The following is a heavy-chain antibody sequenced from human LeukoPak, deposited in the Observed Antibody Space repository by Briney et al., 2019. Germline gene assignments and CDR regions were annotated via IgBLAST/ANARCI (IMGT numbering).Heavy chain of an antibody. CDR2: INTATGDT. Sequence: ASVKVSCKSSGYTFITYKIHWVRQAPGQGLEWMGWINTATGDTHYSEKIQGRVTITGDASAFTAYMELRGLTSEDTAVYYCARDELDWGQGTLVTVSS. CDR1: GYTFITYK. D-gene: IGHD3-10*01. J-gene: IGHJ4*02. V-gene: IGHV1-3*04. CDR3: ARDELD.